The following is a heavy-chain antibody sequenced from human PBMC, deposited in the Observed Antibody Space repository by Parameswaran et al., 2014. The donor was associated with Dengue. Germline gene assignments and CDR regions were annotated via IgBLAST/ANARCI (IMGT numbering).Heavy chain of an antibody. J-gene: IGHJ4*02. CDR2: ISAYNGNT. CDR1: GYTFTNYG. V-gene: IGHV1-18*01. Sequence: PGASVKVSCKASGYTFTNYGISWVRQAPGQGLEWMGWISAYNGNTNYAQKLQGRVTMTTDTSTSTAYMELRSLRSDDTAVYYCARDRMYYYDSSARTFDYWGQGTLVTVSS. D-gene: IGHD3-22*01. CDR3: ARDRMYYYDSSARTFDY.